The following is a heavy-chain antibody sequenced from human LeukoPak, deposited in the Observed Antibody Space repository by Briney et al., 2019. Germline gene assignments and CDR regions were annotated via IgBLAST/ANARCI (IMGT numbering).Heavy chain of an antibody. CDR3: ARGLGYCSGGSCYFPYYFDY. D-gene: IGHD2-15*01. CDR1: GFTFSSYA. CDR2: ISYDGSNK. V-gene: IGHV3-30-3*01. J-gene: IGHJ4*02. Sequence: QPGRSLRLSCAASGFTFSSYAMHWVRQAPGKGLEWVAVISYDGSNKYYADSVKGRFTISRDNSKNTLYLQMNSLRAEDTAVYYCARGLGYCSGGSCYFPYYFDYWGQGTLVTVSS.